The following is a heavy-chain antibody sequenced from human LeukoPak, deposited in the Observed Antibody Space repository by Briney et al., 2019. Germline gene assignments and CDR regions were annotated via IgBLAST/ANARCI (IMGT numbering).Heavy chain of an antibody. CDR2: IYYSGST. CDR3: ARSTYDSSGYLFDY. D-gene: IGHD3-22*01. CDR1: GGSISSSSYY. V-gene: IGHV4-39*07. J-gene: IGHJ4*02. Sequence: PSETLSLTCTVSGGSISSSSYYWGWIRQPPGKGLEWIGSIYYSGSTYYNPSLKSRVTISVDTSKNQFSLKLSSVTAADTAVYYCARSTYDSSGYLFDYWGQGTLVTVSS.